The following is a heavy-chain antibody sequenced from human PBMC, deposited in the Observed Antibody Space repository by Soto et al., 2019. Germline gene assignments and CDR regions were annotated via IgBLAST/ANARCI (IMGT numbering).Heavy chain of an antibody. Sequence: EVQLVESGGGLVQPGRSLRLSCAASGFNFDDYAMNWVRQAPGKGLEWVSGISWNGAYIGCADSVKGRFTISRDNAKNSLTLQMNSLRPEDTALYYCTRDIFRTITTIDYWGQGTLVTVSS. CDR2: ISWNGAYI. D-gene: IGHD1-1*01. CDR3: TRDIFRTITTIDY. CDR1: GFNFDDYA. V-gene: IGHV3-9*01. J-gene: IGHJ4*02.